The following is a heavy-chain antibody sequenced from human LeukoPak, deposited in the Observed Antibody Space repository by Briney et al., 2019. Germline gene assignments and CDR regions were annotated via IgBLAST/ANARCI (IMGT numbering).Heavy chain of an antibody. J-gene: IGHJ6*04. CDR2: IRTCNGNT. Sequence: GASVKVSCKASGYTFTSYGINWVRQAPGQGLEWMGWIRTCNGNTNYAQKLQGRVTVTTDTSTSTAYMELRSLRSDDTAVYYCARVNYDILTGPSSYYYYYGMDVWGKGTTVTVSS. CDR1: GYTFTSYG. CDR3: ARVNYDILTGPSSYYYYYGMDV. D-gene: IGHD3-9*01. V-gene: IGHV1-18*04.